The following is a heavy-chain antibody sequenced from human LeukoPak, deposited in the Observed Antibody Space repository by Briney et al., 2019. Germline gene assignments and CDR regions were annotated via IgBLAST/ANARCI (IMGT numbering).Heavy chain of an antibody. CDR2: IYYSGST. V-gene: IGHV4-31*03. Sequence: SETLSLTCTVSGGSISSGGYYWSWLRQHPGKGLEWIGYIYYSGSTYYNPSLKSRVTISVDTSKNQFSLKLSSVTAADTAVYYCARAESYSTYGMDVWGQGTTVTVSS. CDR1: GGSISSGGYY. J-gene: IGHJ6*02. CDR3: ARAESYSTYGMDV. D-gene: IGHD1-26*01.